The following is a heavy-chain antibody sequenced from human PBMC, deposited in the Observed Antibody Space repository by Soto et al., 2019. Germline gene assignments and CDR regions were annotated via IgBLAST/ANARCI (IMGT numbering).Heavy chain of an antibody. Sequence: QVQLQQWGAGLLKPSETLSLTCAVYGGSFSGYYWSWIRQPPGKGLEWIGEINHSGSTNYNPSLKSPVTISVDTYKNQSSLKLSSVTAADTAVYYCARGFLAYYDILTGYSSLRAFDIWGQGTMVTVSS. CDR1: GGSFSGYY. D-gene: IGHD3-9*01. V-gene: IGHV4-34*01. J-gene: IGHJ3*02. CDR2: INHSGST. CDR3: ARGFLAYYDILTGYSSLRAFDI.